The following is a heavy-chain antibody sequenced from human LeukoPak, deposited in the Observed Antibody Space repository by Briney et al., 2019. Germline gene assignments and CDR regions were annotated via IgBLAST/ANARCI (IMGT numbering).Heavy chain of an antibody. Sequence: SETLSLTCTVSGGSISSSSYYWGWIRQPPGKGLEWIASIDYSGGIYYNPSLKSRVTISVDTSKNQFSLKLSSVTAADTAVYYCARVGAYSSSWSPIFYPFDIWGQGTMVTVSS. CDR1: GGSISSSSYY. CDR3: ARVGAYSSSWSPIFYPFDI. D-gene: IGHD6-13*01. V-gene: IGHV4-39*01. CDR2: IDYSGGI. J-gene: IGHJ3*02.